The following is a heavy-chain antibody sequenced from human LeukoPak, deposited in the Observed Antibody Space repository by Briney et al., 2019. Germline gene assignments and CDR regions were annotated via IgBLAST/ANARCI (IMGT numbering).Heavy chain of an antibody. CDR1: GGSISSYY. V-gene: IGHV4-4*07. D-gene: IGHD2-2*02. CDR3: ARDQEGYCSSTSCYKYNWFDP. Sequence: SETLSLTCTVSGGSISSYYWSWIRQPAGKGLEWIGRIYTSGSTNYNPSLKSRVTMSVDTSKNQFSLKPSSVTAADTAAYYCARDQEGYCSSTSCYKYNWFDPWGQGTLVTVSS. J-gene: IGHJ5*02. CDR2: IYTSGST.